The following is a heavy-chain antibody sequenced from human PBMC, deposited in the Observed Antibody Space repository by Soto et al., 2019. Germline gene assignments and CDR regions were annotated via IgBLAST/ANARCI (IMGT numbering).Heavy chain of an antibody. J-gene: IGHJ4*02. CDR2: ISYDGSNK. D-gene: IGHD2-21*01. CDR3: ARGDGLLWADENFDY. CDR1: GFTFSSYA. Sequence: QVQLVESGGGVVQPGRSLRLSCAASGFTFSSYAMHWVRQAPGKGLEWVADISYDGSNKYYADSVKGRFTISRDNSKNKLYLEMDSLRPEDTAEYHCARGDGLLWADENFDYRVQRALVT. V-gene: IGHV3-30-3*01.